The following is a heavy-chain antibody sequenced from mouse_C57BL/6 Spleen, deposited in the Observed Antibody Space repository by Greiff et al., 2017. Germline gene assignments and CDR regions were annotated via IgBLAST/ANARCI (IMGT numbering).Heavy chain of an antibody. CDR2: IHPSDSVT. Sequence: QVQLQQSGAELVKPGASVKVSCKASGYTFTSYWMHWVKQRPGQGLEWIGRIHPSDSVTNYNQKFKSKATLTVDKSSSTAYMQLSSLTSEDSAVYYWASYHYGNYNFDYWGQGTTLTVSS. CDR1: GYTFTSYW. CDR3: ASYHYGNYNFDY. V-gene: IGHV1-74*01. J-gene: IGHJ2*01. D-gene: IGHD2-1*01.